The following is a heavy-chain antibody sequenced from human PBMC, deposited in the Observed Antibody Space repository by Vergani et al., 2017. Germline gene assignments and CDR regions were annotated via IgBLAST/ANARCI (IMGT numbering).Heavy chain of an antibody. CDR2: ISSSSSTI. CDR3: TTCLITMIVVRDY. Sequence: EVQLVESGGGLVQPGGSLRLSCAASGFTFSSYSMNWVRQAPGKGLEWVSYISSSSSTIYYADSVKGRFTISRDNAKNSLYLQMNSLKTEDTAVYYCTTCLITMIVVRDYWGQGTLVTVSS. J-gene: IGHJ4*02. CDR1: GFTFSSYS. V-gene: IGHV3-48*01. D-gene: IGHD3-22*01.